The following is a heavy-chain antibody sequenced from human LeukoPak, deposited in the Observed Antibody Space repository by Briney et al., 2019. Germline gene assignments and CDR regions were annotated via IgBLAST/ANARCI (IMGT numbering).Heavy chain of an antibody. J-gene: IGHJ5*02. D-gene: IGHD3-9*01. CDR3: ASLTYYDLLTGYNNWFDP. CDR1: GFTFSSFN. V-gene: IGHV3-48*04. Sequence: PGGSLRLSCAASGFTFSSFNMNWVRHAPGKGLEWISYISSSGSTTDYADSVRGRFAVSRDNAKNSLYLQMNSLRAEDTALYYCASLTYYDLLTGYNNWFDPWSQGTLVTVSS. CDR2: ISSSGSTT.